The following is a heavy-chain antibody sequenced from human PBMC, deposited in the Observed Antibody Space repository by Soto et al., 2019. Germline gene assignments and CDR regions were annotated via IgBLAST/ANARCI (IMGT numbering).Heavy chain of an antibody. CDR1: GGSISSDY. Sequence: SETLSLTCTVSGGSISSDYWSWIRQPPGKGLEWIGYIYYSGSTNYNPSLKSRVTISVDTSKNQFSLKLSSVTAADTAVYYCASSRMRYFDWLKGYYWFDPWGQGTLVTVS. CDR3: ASSRMRYFDWLKGYYWFDP. V-gene: IGHV4-59*01. J-gene: IGHJ5*02. D-gene: IGHD3-9*01. CDR2: IYYSGST.